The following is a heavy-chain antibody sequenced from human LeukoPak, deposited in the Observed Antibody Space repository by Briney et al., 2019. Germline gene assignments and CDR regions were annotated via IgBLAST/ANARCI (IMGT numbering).Heavy chain of an antibody. CDR2: MNPNSGNT. CDR3: ARVYCTNGVCYDGAGDY. J-gene: IGHJ4*02. V-gene: IGHV1-8*01. CDR1: GYTFTIYD. Sequence: ASVKVSCKASGYTFTIYDINWVRQATGQGLEWMGWMNPNSGNTGYAQKFQGRVTMTRNTSISTAYMELSSLRSEDTAVYYCARVYCTNGVCYDGAGDYWGQGTLVTVSS. D-gene: IGHD2-8*01.